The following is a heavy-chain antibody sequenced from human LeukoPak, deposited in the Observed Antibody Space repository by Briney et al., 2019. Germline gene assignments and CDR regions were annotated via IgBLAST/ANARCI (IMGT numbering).Heavy chain of an antibody. CDR2: TLHSGST. CDR1: GDSMNSVAYS. J-gene: IGHJ4*02. D-gene: IGHD3-10*01. V-gene: IGHV4-31*03. CDR3: ARESRGPHDHLDY. Sequence: SETLSLTCTVSGDSMNSVAYSWSWIRPHPGRGLEWIGYTLHSGSTYYNPSLKSRVTISVATSKKQFSLRLNSVTAADTAVYFCARESRGPHDHLDYWGQGTLAIVSS.